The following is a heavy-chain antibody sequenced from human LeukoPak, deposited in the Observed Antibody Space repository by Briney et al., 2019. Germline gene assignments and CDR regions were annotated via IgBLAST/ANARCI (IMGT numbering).Heavy chain of an antibody. CDR1: GYTFNGYY. J-gene: IGHJ4*02. CDR3: ARDQNYYGSGSYYNVDY. D-gene: IGHD3-10*01. Sequence: ASVKVCCKASGYTFNGYYMHWVRQAPGQGVEWMGWTNPSSGGTNFAQKFQGRVTMTRDTSISAAYMELSRLTSDDTAVYYCARDQNYYGSGSYYNVDYWGQGTLVTVSS. V-gene: IGHV1-2*02. CDR2: TNPSSGGT.